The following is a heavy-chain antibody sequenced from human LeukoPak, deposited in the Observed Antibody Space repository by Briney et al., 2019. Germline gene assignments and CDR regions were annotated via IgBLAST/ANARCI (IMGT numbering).Heavy chain of an antibody. J-gene: IGHJ3*02. CDR3: ASDDYGDYEDGFDI. V-gene: IGHV3-21*01. CDR2: ISSTSTYI. Sequence: GGSLRLSCAASGFTFSRATMNWVRQAPGKGLEWVSSISSTSTYINYAGSVKGRFTISRDDAKKSLYLQMNGLRGEDTAMYYCASDDYGDYEDGFDIWGQGTMVTVSS. D-gene: IGHD4-17*01. CDR1: GFTFSRAT.